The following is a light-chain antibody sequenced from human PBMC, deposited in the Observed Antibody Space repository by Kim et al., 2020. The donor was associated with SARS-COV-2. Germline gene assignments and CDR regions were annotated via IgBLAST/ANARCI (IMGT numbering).Light chain of an antibody. Sequence: EIVLTQSPGTLSLSPGERATLSCRASQSVSSSHLAWYQQKPGQAPRLLIYGASSRATGIPDRISGSGSGTDFTLTISRLDPEDFAVYYCQHYDTSPPCTFGQGTKLEIK. CDR3: QHYDTSPPCT. J-gene: IGKJ2*02. V-gene: IGKV3-20*01. CDR1: QSVSSSH. CDR2: GAS.